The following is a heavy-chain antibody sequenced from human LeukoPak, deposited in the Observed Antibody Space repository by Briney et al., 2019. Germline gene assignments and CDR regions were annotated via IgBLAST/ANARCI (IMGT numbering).Heavy chain of an antibody. Sequence: GASVKVSCKASGYTFNKNAINWVRQAPGQGLGWMGWINTKTGTPTYAQGFTGRFVFSLDMSVSTAFLQISSLKPTDTAVYYCARRSPTADAFDIWGQGTLVTVSS. CDR2: INTKTGTP. V-gene: IGHV7-4-1*02. CDR1: GYTFNKNA. J-gene: IGHJ3*02. CDR3: ARRSPTADAFDI. D-gene: IGHD5-18*01.